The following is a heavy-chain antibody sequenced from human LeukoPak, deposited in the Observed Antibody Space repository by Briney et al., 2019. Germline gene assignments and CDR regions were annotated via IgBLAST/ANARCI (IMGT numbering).Heavy chain of an antibody. Sequence: KSSQTLSITSPVSGGSISSYDWSWIRQRAGKGLEWIGRIYTRGSTTYNPCLKSPVTMSVDTSKNQFSLNLSSVTAADTDVYYSARDTYYYDSSGYWPAFDIWGQGTMVTVSS. V-gene: IGHV4-4*07. D-gene: IGHD3-22*01. CDR3: ARDTYYYDSSGYWPAFDI. CDR2: IYTRGST. J-gene: IGHJ3*02. CDR1: GGSISSYD.